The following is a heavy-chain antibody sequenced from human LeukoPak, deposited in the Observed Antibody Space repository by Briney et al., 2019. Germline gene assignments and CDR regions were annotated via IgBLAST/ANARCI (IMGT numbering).Heavy chain of an antibody. J-gene: IGHJ4*02. V-gene: IGHV3-23*01. CDR1: GGSFSGYY. Sequence: ETLSLTCAVYGGSFSGYYWSWVRQAPGKGLEWVSGISGSGGSGSTYYADSVKGRFTISRDNSKNTLFLQMNSLRAEDTAVYYCAKSGLNRFDYWGQGTLVTVSS. CDR2: ISGSGGSGST. D-gene: IGHD2-15*01. CDR3: AKSGLNRFDY.